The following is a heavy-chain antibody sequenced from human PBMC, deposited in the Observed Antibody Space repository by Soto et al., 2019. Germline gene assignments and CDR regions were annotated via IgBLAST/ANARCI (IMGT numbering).Heavy chain of an antibody. D-gene: IGHD6-13*01. CDR1: GYTFTSYA. V-gene: IGHV1-3*01. CDR3: ARDRPYSSSWYYFDY. J-gene: IGHJ4*02. Sequence: QVQLVQSGAEVKKPGASVKVSCKASGYTFTSYAMHWVRQAPGQRLEWMGWINAGNGNTKYSQKFQGRVTITRDTSXXTAYMELSSLRSEDTAVYYCARDRPYSSSWYYFDYWGQGTLVTVSS. CDR2: INAGNGNT.